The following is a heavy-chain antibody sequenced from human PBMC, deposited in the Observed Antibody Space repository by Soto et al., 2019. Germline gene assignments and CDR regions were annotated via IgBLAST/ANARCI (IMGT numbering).Heavy chain of an antibody. J-gene: IGHJ5*02. V-gene: IGHV1-46*01. CDR3: ARWRGYYGSRPTGEP. Sequence: ASVKVSCKASGYTFTSYYMHWVRQAPGQGLEWMGWVNPSSGSTSYAQKFQGRVTMTRNTSTSTAYMELSSLRSEDTAVYYCARWRGYYGSRPTGEPWGQGTLVTVSS. CDR1: GYTFTSYY. D-gene: IGHD3-10*01. CDR2: VNPSSGST.